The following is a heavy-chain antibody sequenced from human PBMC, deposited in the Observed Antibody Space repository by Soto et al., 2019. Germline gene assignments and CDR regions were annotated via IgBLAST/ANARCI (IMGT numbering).Heavy chain of an antibody. CDR3: VRWEITDYGDYFWFDP. Sequence: QVQLVQSGAEVKQPGSSVKVSCKASGGTFSRCAISWVRQAPGQGPNWMGGIIPIFGTRNYAQKFQGRLTITADESRSTVDMELSSLRSEATAVYYCVRWEITDYGDYFWFDPWGQGTLVTVSS. V-gene: IGHV1-69*12. CDR2: IIPIFGTR. J-gene: IGHJ5*02. CDR1: GGTFSRCA. D-gene: IGHD4-17*01.